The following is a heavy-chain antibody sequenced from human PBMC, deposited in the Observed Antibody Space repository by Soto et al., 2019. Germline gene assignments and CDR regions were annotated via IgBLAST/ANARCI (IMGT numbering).Heavy chain of an antibody. J-gene: IGHJ5*02. V-gene: IGHV1-18*01. CDR3: AGYCSSTSCPRSPFYGDYETGPFDP. D-gene: IGHD2-2*01. CDR2: ISAYNGNT. CDR1: GYTFTSYG. Sequence: ASVKVSCKASGYTFTSYGISWVRQAPGQGLEWMGWISAYNGNTNYAQKLQGRVTMTTDTSTSTAYMELRSLRSDDTAVYYCAGYCSSTSCPRSPFYGDYETGPFDPWGQGTLVTVSS.